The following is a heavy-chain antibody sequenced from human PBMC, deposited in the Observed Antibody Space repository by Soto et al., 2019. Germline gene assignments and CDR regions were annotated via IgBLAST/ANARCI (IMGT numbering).Heavy chain of an antibody. CDR1: GGSISSSSYY. Sequence: SETLSLTCTVSGGSISSSSYYWGWIRQPPGKGLEWIGSIYYSGSTYYNPSLKSRVTISVDTSKNQFSLKLSSLTAADTAVYYCAKDIYYFDYWGQGTLVTVSS. V-gene: IGHV4-39*07. CDR3: AKDIYYFDY. CDR2: IYYSGST. J-gene: IGHJ4*02.